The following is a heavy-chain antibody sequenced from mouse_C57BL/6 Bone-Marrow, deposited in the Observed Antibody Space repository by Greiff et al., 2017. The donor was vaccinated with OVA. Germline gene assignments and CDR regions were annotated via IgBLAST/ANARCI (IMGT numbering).Heavy chain of an antibody. CDR3: ARWDYDNYLYWYFDV. V-gene: IGHV1-69*01. CDR1: GYTFTSYW. Sequence: QVQLQQPGAELVMPGASVKLSCKASGYTFTSYWMHWVKQRPGQGLEWIGEIDPSDSYTNYNQKFKGKSTLTVDKSSSTAYMQLSSLTSEDSAVYYCARWDYDNYLYWYFDVWGTGTTVTVSS. CDR2: IDPSDSYT. J-gene: IGHJ1*03. D-gene: IGHD2-1*01.